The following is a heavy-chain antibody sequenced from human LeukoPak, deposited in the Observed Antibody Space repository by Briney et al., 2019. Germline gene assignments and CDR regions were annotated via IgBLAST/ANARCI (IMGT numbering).Heavy chain of an antibody. V-gene: IGHV3-30*02. CDR3: AKGLFSLSRIAVAGSDY. CDR1: GFTFSSYG. J-gene: IGHJ4*02. D-gene: IGHD6-19*01. Sequence: GGSLRLSCAASGFTFSSYGMHWVRQAPGKGLEGVAFIRYDGSNKYYADSVKGRFTISRDNSKNTPYLQMNSLRAEDTAVYYCAKGLFSLSRIAVAGSDYWGQGTLVTVSS. CDR2: IRYDGSNK.